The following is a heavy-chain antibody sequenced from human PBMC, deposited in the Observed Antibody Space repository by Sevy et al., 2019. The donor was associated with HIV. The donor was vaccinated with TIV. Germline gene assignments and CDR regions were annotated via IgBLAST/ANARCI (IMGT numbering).Heavy chain of an antibody. Sequence: GGSLRLSCAASGFTFSTYGMHWVRQAPGKGLEWVAFIRFDGSIKYYTDSVKGRLTISRGNSKNTLYLRMNSLRAEDTAVYFCAKVLHIVEIPAAIDYYYGMDVWGQGTTVTVSS. CDR2: IRFDGSIK. D-gene: IGHD2-2*01. V-gene: IGHV3-30*02. J-gene: IGHJ6*02. CDR3: AKVLHIVEIPAAIDYYYGMDV. CDR1: GFTFSTYG.